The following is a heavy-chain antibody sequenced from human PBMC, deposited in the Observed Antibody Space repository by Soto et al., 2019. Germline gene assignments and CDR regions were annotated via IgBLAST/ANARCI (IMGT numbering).Heavy chain of an antibody. CDR1: GFSLSNARMG. CDR3: ARFRGYCSATSCAVFDD. J-gene: IGHJ4*02. CDR2: IFSTDEK. D-gene: IGHD2-2*01. Sequence: SGPTLVNPTETLTLTCTVSGFSLSNARMGVSWIRQPPGKALEWLAHIFSTDEKSYSTSLKSRLTISKDTSKSQVVLTMTNMDPLDTATYFCARFRGYCSATSCAVFDDWGQGTLVTVSS. V-gene: IGHV2-26*01.